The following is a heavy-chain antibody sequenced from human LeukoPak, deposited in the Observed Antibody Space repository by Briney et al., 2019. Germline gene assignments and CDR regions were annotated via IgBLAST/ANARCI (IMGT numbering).Heavy chain of an antibody. J-gene: IGHJ3*02. CDR3: ATSKLGYCSGGSCYRYAFDI. D-gene: IGHD2-15*01. CDR1: GYTFTSYG. V-gene: IGHV1-18*01. CDR2: ISAYNGNT. Sequence: ASVKVSCKASGYTFTSYGISWVRQAPGQGLEWMGWISAYNGNTNYAQKRQGRVTMTTDTSTSTAYMELRSLRSDDTAVYYCATSKLGYCSGGSCYRYAFDIWGQGTMVTVSS.